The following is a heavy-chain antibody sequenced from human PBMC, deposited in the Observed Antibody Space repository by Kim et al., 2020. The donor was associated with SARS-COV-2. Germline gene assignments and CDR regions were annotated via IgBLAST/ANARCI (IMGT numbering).Heavy chain of an antibody. J-gene: IGHJ5*02. CDR2: IYYSGST. CDR1: GGSISSYY. V-gene: IGHV4-59*08. Sequence: SETPSLTCTVSGGSISSYYWSWIRQPPGKGLEWIGYIYYSGSTNYNPSLKSRVTISVDTSKNQFSLKLSSVTAADTAVYYCARLGVPPFNWFDPWGQGTLVTVSS. D-gene: IGHD2-8*01. CDR3: ARLGVPPFNWFDP.